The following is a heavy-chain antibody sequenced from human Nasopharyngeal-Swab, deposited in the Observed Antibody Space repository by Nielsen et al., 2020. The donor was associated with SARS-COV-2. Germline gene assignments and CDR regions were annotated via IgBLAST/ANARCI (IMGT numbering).Heavy chain of an antibody. D-gene: IGHD3-9*01. J-gene: IGHJ6*03. V-gene: IGHV3-9*01. CDR1: GFTFSSYW. Sequence: GGSLRLSCAASGFTFSSYWMSWVRQAPGKGLEWVSGISWNSGSIGYADSVKGRFTISRDNAKNSLYLQMNSLRAEDTALYYCAKLTDYYYYMDVWGKGTTVTVSS. CDR2: ISWNSGSI. CDR3: AKLTDYYYYMDV.